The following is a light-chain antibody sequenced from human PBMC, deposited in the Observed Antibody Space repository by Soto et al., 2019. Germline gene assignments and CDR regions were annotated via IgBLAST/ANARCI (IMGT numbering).Light chain of an antibody. Sequence: IVVLQSPATLSVSPGEGATVSCRASQSVGGDLAWYQQQQPGQAPRLLIYGASNRATGIPDRFSGSGSGTDFTLTISRLEPEDFAVYYCQQYGSSGTFGQGTKVDIK. CDR3: QQYGSSGT. J-gene: IGKJ1*01. V-gene: IGKV3-20*01. CDR1: QSVGGD. CDR2: GAS.